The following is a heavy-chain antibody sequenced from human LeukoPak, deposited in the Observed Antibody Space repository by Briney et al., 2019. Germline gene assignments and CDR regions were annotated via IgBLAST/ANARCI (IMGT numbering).Heavy chain of an antibody. CDR1: GASVGGGASS. J-gene: IGHJ3*02. CDR3: ARDRDDSRGYVPAFDI. V-gene: IGHV4-31*03. D-gene: IGHD3-22*01. CDR2: IHDRGAT. Sequence: SQTLSLTCTVSGASVGGGASSWSWIRQYPGTGLEWIGYIHDRGATYYSPSLRSRVTMSLETSKNQFSLRLTSVTAADTALYYCARDRDDSRGYVPAFDIWGRGTMVTVSS.